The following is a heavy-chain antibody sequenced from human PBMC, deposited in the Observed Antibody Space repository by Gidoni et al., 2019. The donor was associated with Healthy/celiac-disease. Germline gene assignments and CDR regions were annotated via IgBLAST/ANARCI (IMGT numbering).Heavy chain of an antibody. V-gene: IGHV4-39*02. CDR3: ARDRGGSYYDSSGYLAYYYYYGMDV. Sequence: QLQLQESGPGLVKPSETLSLTCTVSGGSISSSSYYWGWIRQPPGKGLEWIGSIYYSGSTYYNPSLKSRVTISVDTSKNQFSLKLSSVTAADTAEYYCARDRGGSYYDSSGYLAYYYYYGMDVWGQGTTVTVSS. D-gene: IGHD3-22*01. CDR2: IYYSGST. J-gene: IGHJ6*02. CDR1: GGSISSSSYY.